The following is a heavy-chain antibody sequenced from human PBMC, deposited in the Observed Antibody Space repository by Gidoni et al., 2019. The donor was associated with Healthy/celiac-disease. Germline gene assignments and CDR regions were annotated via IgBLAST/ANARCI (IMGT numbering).Heavy chain of an antibody. D-gene: IGHD6-19*01. CDR2: IIPIFGTA. J-gene: IGHJ4*02. CDR1: GGTFSSYA. CDR3: ASFRLDSSGWYGSGNY. Sequence: QVQLVQSGAEVKKPGSSVKVSCKASGGTFSSYAISWVRQAPGQGLEWMGGIIPIFGTATYAQKFQGRVTITADESTSTAYMELSSLRSEDTAVYYCASFRLDSSGWYGSGNYWGQGTLVTVSS. V-gene: IGHV1-69*01.